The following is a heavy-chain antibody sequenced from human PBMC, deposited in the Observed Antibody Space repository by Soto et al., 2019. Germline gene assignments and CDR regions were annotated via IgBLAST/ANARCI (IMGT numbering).Heavy chain of an antibody. CDR1: GSSIGGGDGY. V-gene: IGHV4-30-4*01. CDR2: IYYRGST. D-gene: IGHD4-17*01. Sequence: TRALTCTVAGSSIGGGDGYWGLIRQPPGKGLECIGYIYYRGSTYYTPTLKSRVTISVATSKNQFSLKLSSVTAADTAVYYCARLQYGDLSGGLDYWGQGTLVTVSS. CDR3: ARLQYGDLSGGLDY. J-gene: IGHJ4*02.